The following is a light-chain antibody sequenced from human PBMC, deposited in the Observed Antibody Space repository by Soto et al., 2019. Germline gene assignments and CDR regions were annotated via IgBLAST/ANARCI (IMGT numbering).Light chain of an antibody. CDR1: SSNIGVGQD. J-gene: IGLJ3*02. Sequence: QSVLTQPPSVSGAPGQRVTISCTGTSSNIGVGQDVHWYRQLPGAAPRYVIYDSDTRPSGIPDRFFGSKTATSATLAITGLQTRDEADYYCGTWDSSLSAWVFGGGTQLTV. V-gene: IGLV1-51*01. CDR2: DSD. CDR3: GTWDSSLSAWV.